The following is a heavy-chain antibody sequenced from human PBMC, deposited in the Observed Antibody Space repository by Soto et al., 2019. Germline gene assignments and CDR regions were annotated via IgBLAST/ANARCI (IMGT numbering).Heavy chain of an antibody. CDR2: IVVGSGNT. CDR3: AKGRSYYYYYGVDV. V-gene: IGHV1-58*02. CDR1: GFTFTSSA. J-gene: IGHJ6*02. Sequence: SVKVSCKASGFTFTSSAMQWVRQARGQRLEWIGWIVVGSGNTNYAQKFQERVTITRDMSTSTAYMELSSLRAEDTALYYCAKGRSYYYYYGVDVWGQGTTVTVSS.